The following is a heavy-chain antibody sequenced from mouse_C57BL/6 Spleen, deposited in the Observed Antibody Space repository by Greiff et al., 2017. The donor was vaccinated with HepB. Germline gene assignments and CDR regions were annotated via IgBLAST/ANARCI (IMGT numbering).Heavy chain of an antibody. V-gene: IGHV1-55*01. CDR3: ARGDGYYQFPYYYAMDY. CDR2: IYPGSGST. CDR1: GYTFTSYW. J-gene: IGHJ4*01. D-gene: IGHD2-3*01. Sequence: QVKLQQPGAELVKPGASVKMSCKASGYTFTSYWITWVKQRPGQGLEWIGDIYPGSGSTNYNEKFKSKATLTVDTSSSTAYMQLSSLTSEDSAVYYCARGDGYYQFPYYYAMDYWGQGTSVTVSS.